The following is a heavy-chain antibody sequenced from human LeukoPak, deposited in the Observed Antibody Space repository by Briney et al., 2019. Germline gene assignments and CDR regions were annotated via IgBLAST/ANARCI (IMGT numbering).Heavy chain of an antibody. J-gene: IGHJ4*02. CDR2: ISSSGSTI. CDR1: GFNFSDYY. D-gene: IGHD3-22*01. Sequence: GGSLRLSCAASGFNFSDYYMSWIRQAPGKGLEWVSYISSSGSTIYYADSVKGRFTISRDNAKNSLYLQMNSLRAEDTAVYYFARDRVPFEIDYYYDSSGYYYDYWGQGTLVTVSS. V-gene: IGHV3-11*04. CDR3: ARDRVPFEIDYYYDSSGYYYDY.